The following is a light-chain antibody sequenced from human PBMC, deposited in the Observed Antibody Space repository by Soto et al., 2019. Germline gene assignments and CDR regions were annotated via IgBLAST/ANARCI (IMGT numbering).Light chain of an antibody. J-gene: IGKJ1*01. Sequence: DIQMTQSPSTLSASVGDRVTSTCRASQSISSWLAWYQQKPGKAPKVLIYKASSLESGVPSRFSGSGSVTEFTLTISSLQPDDFATYYCQQYNTYPWTFGQGTQVEIK. CDR2: KAS. CDR3: QQYNTYPWT. CDR1: QSISSW. V-gene: IGKV1-5*03.